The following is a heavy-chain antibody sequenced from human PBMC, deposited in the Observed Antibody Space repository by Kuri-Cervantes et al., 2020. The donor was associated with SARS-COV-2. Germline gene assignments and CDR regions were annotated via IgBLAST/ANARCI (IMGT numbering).Heavy chain of an antibody. CDR3: ARGRTYYYDSSGYRFDY. CDR2: INPNSGGT. J-gene: IGHJ4*02. V-gene: IGHV1-2*04. D-gene: IGHD3-22*01. CDR1: GYTFTGYY. Sequence: ASVKVSCKASGYTFTGYYMHWVRQAPGQGLEWMGRINPNSGGTNYAQKFQGCVTMTRDTSISTAYMELSRLRSDDTAVYYCARGRTYYYDSSGYRFDYWGQGTLVTVSS.